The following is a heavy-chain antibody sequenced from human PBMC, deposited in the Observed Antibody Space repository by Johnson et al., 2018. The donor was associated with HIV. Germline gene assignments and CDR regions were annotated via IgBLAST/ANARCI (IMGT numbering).Heavy chain of an antibody. CDR3: TTEWWSYAFDI. D-gene: IGHD2-15*01. CDR2: IKSKTDGGTT. Sequence: MLLVESGGGLVKPGGSLRLSCAASGFTFSNAWMSWVRQAPGKGLEWVGRIKSKTDGGTTDYAAPVKGSFTISRDDSKNTLYLQMNSLKTEDTAVYYCTTEWWSYAFDIWGQGTMVTVSS. V-gene: IGHV3-15*01. J-gene: IGHJ3*02. CDR1: GFTFSNAW.